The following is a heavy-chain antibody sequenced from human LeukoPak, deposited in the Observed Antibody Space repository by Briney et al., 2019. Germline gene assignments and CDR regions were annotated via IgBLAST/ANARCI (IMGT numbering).Heavy chain of an antibody. CDR1: GFTFSTYN. Sequence: GGSLRLSCAASGFTFSTYNMNWVRQAPGKGLEWVSSITSTTTYTYYADSVKGRFTISRDNAKNSLFLQMNSLRAEDTAVYYCVGCTFVLHKRCSAFDVWGQGTMVTVSA. V-gene: IGHV3-21*01. D-gene: IGHD2-8*01. CDR2: ITSTTTYT. J-gene: IGHJ3*01. CDR3: VGCTFVLHKRCSAFDV.